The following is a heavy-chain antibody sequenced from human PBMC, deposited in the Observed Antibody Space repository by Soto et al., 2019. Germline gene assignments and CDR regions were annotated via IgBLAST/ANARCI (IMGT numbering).Heavy chain of an antibody. CDR3: ARGKYQQLLFGSYYYDHYAMDV. J-gene: IGHJ6*02. CDR1: GGTFNSYA. D-gene: IGHD2-2*01. V-gene: IGHV1-69*12. Sequence: QVQLVQSGAEVKKPGSSVKVSCKASGGTFNSYAISWVRQAPGQGLEWMGGIIPIFGSPNYAQKFQGRVTITADESTRTAYMELSRLRSEDTAVYYCARGKYQQLLFGSYYYDHYAMDVWGQGTRVTVSS. CDR2: IIPIFGSP.